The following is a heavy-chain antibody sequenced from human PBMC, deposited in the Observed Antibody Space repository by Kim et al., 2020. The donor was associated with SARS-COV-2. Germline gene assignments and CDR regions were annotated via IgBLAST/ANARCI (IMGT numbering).Heavy chain of an antibody. J-gene: IGHJ6*03. D-gene: IGHD6-13*01. V-gene: IGHV4-34*01. CDR3: ARGSQLGSSYYYYYMDV. CDR1: GGSFSGYY. CDR2: INHSGST. Sequence: SETLSLTCAVYGGSFSGYYWSWIRQPPGKGLEWIGEINHSGSTNYNPSLKSRVTISVDTSKNQFSLKLSSVTAADTAVYYCARGSQLGSSYYYYYMDVWG.